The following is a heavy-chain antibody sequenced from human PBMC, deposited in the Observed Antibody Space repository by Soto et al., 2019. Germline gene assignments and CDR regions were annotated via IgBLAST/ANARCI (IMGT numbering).Heavy chain of an antibody. V-gene: IGHV1-69*12. D-gene: IGHD1-26*01. CDR1: GGTFSSYA. CDR3: ALGGIVGATIRGFDY. Sequence: QVQLVQSGAEVKKPGSSVKVSCKASGGTFSSYAISWVRQAPGQGLEWMGGIIPIFGTANYAQKFQGRVTIXXDXSXXTAYMELSSLRSEDTAVYYCALGGIVGATIRGFDYWGQGTLVTVSS. J-gene: IGHJ4*02. CDR2: IIPIFGTA.